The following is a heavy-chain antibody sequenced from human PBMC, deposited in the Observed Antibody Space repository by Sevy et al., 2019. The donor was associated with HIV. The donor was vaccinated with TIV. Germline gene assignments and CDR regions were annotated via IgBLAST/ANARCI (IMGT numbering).Heavy chain of an antibody. Sequence: GGSLRLSCAASGFMFSAYSMNWVRQAPGKGLEWVASISAETDYIYYGDSLKGRFTISRDNAKNSLYLQIHSLRAEDTAVYYCARNMGSSWPNYFDYWGQGTLVTVSS. D-gene: IGHD6-13*01. J-gene: IGHJ4*02. CDR1: GFMFSAYS. CDR3: ARNMGSSWPNYFDY. V-gene: IGHV3-21*01. CDR2: ISAETDYI.